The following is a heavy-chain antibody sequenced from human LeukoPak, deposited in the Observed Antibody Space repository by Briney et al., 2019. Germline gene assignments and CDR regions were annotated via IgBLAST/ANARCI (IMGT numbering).Heavy chain of an antibody. Sequence: ASVKVSCKASGYTLTSYGISWVRQAPGQGLEWMGWISAYNGNTNYAQKLQGRVTMTTDTSTSTAYMELRSLRSDDTAVYYCAREGYGGNFYRGYCYYGMDVWGQGTTVTVSS. J-gene: IGHJ6*02. CDR1: GYTLTSYG. D-gene: IGHD4-23*01. CDR3: AREGYGGNFYRGYCYYGMDV. V-gene: IGHV1-18*01. CDR2: ISAYNGNT.